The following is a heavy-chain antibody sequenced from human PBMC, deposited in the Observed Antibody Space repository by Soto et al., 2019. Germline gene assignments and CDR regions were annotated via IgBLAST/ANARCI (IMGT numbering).Heavy chain of an antibody. CDR2: ISIKTNNYAT. CDR1: GFTFHGST. D-gene: IGHD3-22*01. V-gene: IGHV3-73*02. J-gene: IGHJ4*02. CDR3: VRAYENSNHYFDY. Sequence: DAQVVESGGGLVQPGESLKLSCVGSGFTFHGSTMHWVRQASGKGLEWIGLISIKTNNYATVYAASVTGRFTLSRDDSENTAYLQMNSLKTEDTAVYYFVRAYENSNHYFDYWGRGTLVKVSS.